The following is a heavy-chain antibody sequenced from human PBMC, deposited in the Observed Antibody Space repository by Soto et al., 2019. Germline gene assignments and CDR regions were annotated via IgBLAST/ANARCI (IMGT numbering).Heavy chain of an antibody. Sequence: QVQLVESGGGVVQPGRSLRLSCAASGFTFSSYAMHWVRQAPGKGLEWVAVISYDGSNKYYADSVKGRFTISRDNSKNPLYLQMTSLRAEDTAVYYCARVQAVDYGGNSGPPFDYWGQGTLVTVSS. V-gene: IGHV3-30-3*01. J-gene: IGHJ4*02. CDR2: ISYDGSNK. D-gene: IGHD4-17*01. CDR3: ARVQAVDYGGNSGPPFDY. CDR1: GFTFSSYA.